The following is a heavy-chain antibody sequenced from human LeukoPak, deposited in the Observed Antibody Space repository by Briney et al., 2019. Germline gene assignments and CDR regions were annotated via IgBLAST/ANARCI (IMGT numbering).Heavy chain of an antibody. CDR3: ARESVVPAAIRAFDI. J-gene: IGHJ3*02. V-gene: IGHV1-69*05. Sequence: GSSVKVSCKASGGTFSSYAISWVRQAPGQGLEWMGGIIPIFGTANYAQKFQGRVTITTDESTSTVYMELSSLRSEDTAVYYCARESVVPAAIRAFDIWGQGTMVTVSS. CDR2: IIPIFGTA. CDR1: GGTFSSYA. D-gene: IGHD2-2*01.